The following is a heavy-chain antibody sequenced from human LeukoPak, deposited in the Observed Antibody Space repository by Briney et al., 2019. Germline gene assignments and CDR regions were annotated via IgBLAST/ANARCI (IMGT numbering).Heavy chain of an antibody. CDR2: FDPEDGET. D-gene: IGHD6-13*01. V-gene: IGHV1-24*01. CDR3: AATPTIAAAGIIGIDY. Sequence: ASVKVSCKVSGYTLTGLSMHWVRQAPGKGLEWMGGFDPEDGETIYAQKFQGRVSMTEDTPTDTAYMELSSLRSEDTAVYYCAATPTIAAAGIIGIDYWGQGTLVTVSS. J-gene: IGHJ4*02. CDR1: GYTLTGLS.